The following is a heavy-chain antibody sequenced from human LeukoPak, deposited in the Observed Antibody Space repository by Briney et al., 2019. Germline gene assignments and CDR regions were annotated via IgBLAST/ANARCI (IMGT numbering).Heavy chain of an antibody. Sequence: ASVKVSCKASGYTFTSYGISWVRQAPGQGLEWMGWISAYNGNTNYAQKLQGRVTMTTDTSTSTAYMELRSLRSDDTAVYYCARDSAPLLPAANDYWGQGTLVTASS. CDR2: ISAYNGNT. J-gene: IGHJ4*02. CDR1: GYTFTSYG. CDR3: ARDSAPLLPAANDY. D-gene: IGHD2-2*01. V-gene: IGHV1-18*01.